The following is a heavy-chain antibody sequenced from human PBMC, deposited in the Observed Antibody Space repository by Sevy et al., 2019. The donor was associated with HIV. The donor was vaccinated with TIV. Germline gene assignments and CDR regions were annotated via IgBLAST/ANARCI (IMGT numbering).Heavy chain of an antibody. Sequence: GSLRLSCAVSGFTFSSYAMHWVRQAPGKGLEWVAVIANDGSNKYYADSVKGRFTLSRDNSKNTMYLQMNRLRAEDTAVYYCARGGDVLRFFEWLPDDYWGQGTLVTVSS. CDR2: IANDGSNK. CDR1: GFTFSSYA. J-gene: IGHJ4*02. V-gene: IGHV3-30-3*01. D-gene: IGHD3-3*01. CDR3: ARGGDVLRFFEWLPDDY.